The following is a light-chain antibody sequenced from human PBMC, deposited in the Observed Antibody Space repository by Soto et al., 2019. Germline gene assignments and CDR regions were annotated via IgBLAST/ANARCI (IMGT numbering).Light chain of an antibody. CDR3: HQYNNWPHT. J-gene: IGKJ4*02. Sequence: EIVMTQSPASLSGSVGERATLTCRASQSVSSKLAWSQQKPGQAPRLLIYDASTRATGIPARFSGSGSGTDFPLTISSLQTEDFSCDYCHQYNNWPHTCGGGTKVDIK. CDR1: QSVSSK. V-gene: IGKV3D-15*01. CDR2: DAS.